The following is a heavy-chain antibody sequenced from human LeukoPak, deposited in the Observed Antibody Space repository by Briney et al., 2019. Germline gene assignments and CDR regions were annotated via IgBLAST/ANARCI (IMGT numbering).Heavy chain of an antibody. J-gene: IGHJ4*02. CDR3: ARDVHGGAFDY. CDR1: GGTFSGYY. D-gene: IGHD4-23*01. CDR2: SNDSGGT. V-gene: IGHV4-34*01. Sequence: PSETLSLTCAVYGGTFSGYYWSWIRQPPGKRLEWVEESNDSGGTNYNPSLKSRVTISADKSKNQVSLKLTSVTAADTAVYYCARDVHGGAFDYWGQGTLVTVSS.